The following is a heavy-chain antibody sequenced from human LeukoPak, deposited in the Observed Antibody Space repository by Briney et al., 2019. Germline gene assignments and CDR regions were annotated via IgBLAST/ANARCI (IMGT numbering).Heavy chain of an antibody. J-gene: IGHJ3*02. V-gene: IGHV4-39*01. CDR2: ISYIGKT. D-gene: IGHD2-15*01. CDR3: ATLRINGPPDGFDM. Sequence: SETLSLTCTVSGVSFSSDSYSWVWKGQAPGKGLEYIANISYIGKTEYNPSLKSRVTVSVDTSKNQFSLILNSVTAADTAVYFCATLRINGPPDGFDMWGQGTMVTVSS. CDR1: GVSFSSDSYS.